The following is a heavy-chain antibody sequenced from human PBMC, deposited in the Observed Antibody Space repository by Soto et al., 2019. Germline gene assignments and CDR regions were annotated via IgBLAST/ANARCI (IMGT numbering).Heavy chain of an antibody. J-gene: IGHJ1*01. V-gene: IGHV1-69*02. CDR2: IIPILGIA. CDR1: GGTFSSYT. D-gene: IGHD3-22*01. CDR3: ASQYYYDSSGYYHDEYFQH. Sequence: QVQLVQSGAEVKKPGSSVKVSCKASGGTFSSYTISWVRQAPGQGLEWMGRIIPILGIANYAQKFQGRVTITADQSTSTAYMELSSLRSEDTAVYYCASQYYYDSSGYYHDEYFQHWGQGTLVTVSS.